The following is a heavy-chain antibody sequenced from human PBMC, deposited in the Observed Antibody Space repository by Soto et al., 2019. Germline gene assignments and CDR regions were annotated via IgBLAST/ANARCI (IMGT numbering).Heavy chain of an antibody. CDR1: GYSFTRYW. CDR2: IDPSDSYT. V-gene: IGHV5-10-1*01. D-gene: IGHD5-18*01. Sequence: LKISCKGSGYSFTRYWISWVRQMPGKGLEWMGRIDPSDSYTNYSPSFQGHVTISADKSISTAYLQWSSLKASDTAMYYCARTSMQSRGYSYGHGGMDVWGQGTTVTVSS. J-gene: IGHJ6*02. CDR3: ARTSMQSRGYSYGHGGMDV.